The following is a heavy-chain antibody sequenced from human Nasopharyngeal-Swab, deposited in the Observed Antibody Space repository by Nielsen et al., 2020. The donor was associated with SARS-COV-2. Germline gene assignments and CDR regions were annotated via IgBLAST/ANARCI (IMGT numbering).Heavy chain of an antibody. J-gene: IGHJ4*02. CDR1: GFTFSSYA. D-gene: IGHD6-19*01. Sequence: GESLKIPCAASGFTFSSYAMSWVRQAPGKGLEWVSAISGSGGSTYYADSVKGRFTISRDNSKNTLYLQMNSLRAEDTAVYYCAKDRRAVAGTPDYWGQGTLVTVSS. V-gene: IGHV3-23*01. CDR3: AKDRRAVAGTPDY. CDR2: ISGSGGST.